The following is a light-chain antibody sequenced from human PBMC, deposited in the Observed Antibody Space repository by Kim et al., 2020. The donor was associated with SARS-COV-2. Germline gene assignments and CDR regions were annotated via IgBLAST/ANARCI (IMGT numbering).Light chain of an antibody. V-gene: IGLV1-51*01. CDR3: GAWDSSPDGFV. J-gene: IGLJ1*01. CDR2: DNG. CDR1: TSNIGNNY. Sequence: GQMVTSSGSGSTSNIGNNYVSWYQHLPGTAPKLLIYDNGKRPSGIPDRFSASKSGSSATLAITGLQIGDEADYYCGAWDSSPDGFVFGSGTKVTVL.